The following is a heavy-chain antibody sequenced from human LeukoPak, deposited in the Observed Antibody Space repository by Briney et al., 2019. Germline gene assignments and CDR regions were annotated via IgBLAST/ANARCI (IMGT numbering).Heavy chain of an antibody. CDR1: GYTFTSYA. J-gene: IGHJ6*02. Sequence: ASVKVSCKASGYTFTSYAMNWVRQAPGQGLEWMGWINTNTGNPTYAQGFTGRFVFSLDTSVSTAYLQISSLKAEDTAVYYCARGGIVVVVAATLGYYGMDVWGQGTTVTVSS. D-gene: IGHD2-15*01. CDR2: INTNTGNP. CDR3: ARGGIVVVVAATLGYYGMDV. V-gene: IGHV7-4-1*02.